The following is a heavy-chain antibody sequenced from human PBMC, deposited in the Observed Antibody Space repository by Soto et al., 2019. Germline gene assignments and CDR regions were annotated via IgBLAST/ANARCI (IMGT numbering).Heavy chain of an antibody. D-gene: IGHD2-8*01. CDR1: GGSFSTYY. CDR3: ARGGHCTNGVCSALDY. V-gene: IGHV4-59*08. CDR2: IYYGGSA. Sequence: QVQLQESGPGLVKPSETLSLTCTVSGGSFSTYYWNWIRQPPGKGLEWIGYIYYGGSANYNPSLKSRVTISVDRSKKQFSLKLSSVTAADTAVYYCARGGHCTNGVCSALDYWGQGTLVTVSS. J-gene: IGHJ4*02.